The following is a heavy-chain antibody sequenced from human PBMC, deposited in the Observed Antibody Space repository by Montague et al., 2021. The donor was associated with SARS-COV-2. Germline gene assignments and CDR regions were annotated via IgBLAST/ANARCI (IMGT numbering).Heavy chain of an antibody. D-gene: IGHD3-10*01. V-gene: IGHV4-34*01. CDR2: INHSGST. J-gene: IGHJ6*02. CDR3: ARVRYYGSGTSLGMDV. Sequence: SETLSLTCAVYGGSFSGYYWSWIRQPPGTGLEWIGEINHSGSTNYNPSLTSRGPISVDTSKNQFSLMLSSVTAADTAVYYCARVRYYGSGTSLGMDVWGQGTTVTVSS. CDR1: GGSFSGYY.